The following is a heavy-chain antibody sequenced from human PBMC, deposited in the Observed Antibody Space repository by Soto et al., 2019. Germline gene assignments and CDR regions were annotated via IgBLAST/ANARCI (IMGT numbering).Heavy chain of an antibody. D-gene: IGHD3-10*01. CDR3: ARVAVRVAAGAFDI. CDR2: IIPIFGTA. Sequence: QVQLVQSGAEVKKPGSSVKVSCKASGGTFSSYAISWVRQAPGQGLEWMGGIIPIFGTANYAQKFQGRVTITADESTSTAYMGLRSLRSEDTAVYYCARVAVRVAAGAFDIWGQGTMVTVSS. V-gene: IGHV1-69*12. CDR1: GGTFSSYA. J-gene: IGHJ3*02.